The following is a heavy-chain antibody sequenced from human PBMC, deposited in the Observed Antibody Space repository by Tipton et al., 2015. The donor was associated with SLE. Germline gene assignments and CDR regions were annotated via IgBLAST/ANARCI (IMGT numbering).Heavy chain of an antibody. D-gene: IGHD2-2*01. CDR3: ARVLEYQLLGWRYFDY. J-gene: IGHJ4*02. CDR1: GFTFSSYP. Sequence: SLRLSCVVSGFTFSSYPMHWVRQAPGKGLEWVAVISYDGRNKYYADSVKGRFTISRDNAKKSLYLQMNSLRAEDTAVYYCARVLEYQLLGWRYFDYWGQGTLVTVSS. V-gene: IGHV3-30*04. CDR2: ISYDGRNK.